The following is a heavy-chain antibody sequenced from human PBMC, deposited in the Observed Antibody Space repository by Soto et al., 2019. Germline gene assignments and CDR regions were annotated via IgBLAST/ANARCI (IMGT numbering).Heavy chain of an antibody. CDR2: IIPIFGTA. CDR3: ARAERELRSYYHYGMDV. J-gene: IGHJ6*02. V-gene: IGHV1-69*13. D-gene: IGHD1-7*01. CDR1: GGTFSSYA. Sequence: ASVKVSCKASGGTFSSYAISWVRQAPGQGLEWMGGIIPIFGTANYAQKFQGRVTITADESTSTAYMELSSLRSEDTAVYYCARAERELRSYYHYGMDVWGQGTTVTVSS.